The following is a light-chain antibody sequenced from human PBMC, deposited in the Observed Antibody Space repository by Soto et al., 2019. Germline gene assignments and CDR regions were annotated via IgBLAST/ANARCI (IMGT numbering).Light chain of an antibody. CDR1: SSDVGGYDY. CDR3: STYTNTHTVV. J-gene: IGLJ2*01. V-gene: IGLV2-14*03. CDR2: NVN. Sequence: QSALTQVASVSGSPGQSITISCTGTSSDVGGYDYVSWYQQHPGKAPKLMIYNVNYRPSGVSDRFSGSKSGDTASLTISGLKAEDEANYYCSTYTNTHTVVFGGGTKLTVL.